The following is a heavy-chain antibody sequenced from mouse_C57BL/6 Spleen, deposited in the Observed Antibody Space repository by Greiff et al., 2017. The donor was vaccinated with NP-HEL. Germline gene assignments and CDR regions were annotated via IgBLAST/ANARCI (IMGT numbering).Heavy chain of an antibody. CDR2: IDPETGGT. Sequence: VQLQQSRAELVRPGASVTLSCKASGYTFTDYEMHWVKQTPVHGLEWIGAIDPETGGTAYNQKFKGKAILTADKSSSTAYMELRSLTSEDSAVYYCTRGKDDGYYWGQGTTLTVSS. J-gene: IGHJ2*01. D-gene: IGHD2-3*01. V-gene: IGHV1-15*01. CDR1: GYTFTDYE. CDR3: TRGKDDGYY.